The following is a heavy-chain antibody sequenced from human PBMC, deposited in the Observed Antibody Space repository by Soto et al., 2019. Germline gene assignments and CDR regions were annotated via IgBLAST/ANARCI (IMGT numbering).Heavy chain of an antibody. CDR3: AKAPEYCTHGVCYRFFDY. CDR1: GFTFDDYA. V-gene: IGHV3-9*01. Sequence: HPGGSLRLSCAASGFTFDDYAMHRVRQAPGKGLEWVSGISWNSGSIGYADSVKGRFTISRDNAKNSLYLQMNSLRAEDTALYYCAKAPEYCTHGVCYRFFDYWGQGTLVTVSS. J-gene: IGHJ4*02. D-gene: IGHD2-8*01. CDR2: ISWNSGSI.